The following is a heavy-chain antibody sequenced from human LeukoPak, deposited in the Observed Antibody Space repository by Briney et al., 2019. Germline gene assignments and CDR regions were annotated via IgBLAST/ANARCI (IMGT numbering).Heavy chain of an antibody. J-gene: IGHJ3*01. V-gene: IGHV4-34*01. Sequence: PSETLSLTCAVSGGSLSGYYWSWLRQSPGKGLEWVGDIHHDGRTKYKSSFKSRITIFLVSSKNEVSLRLSPVTPADTALYFCARDVVPRDYGDTLNAYDLWGQGTMVTVS. D-gene: IGHD4-17*01. CDR3: ARDVVPRDYGDTLNAYDL. CDR1: GGSLSGYY. CDR2: IHHDGRT.